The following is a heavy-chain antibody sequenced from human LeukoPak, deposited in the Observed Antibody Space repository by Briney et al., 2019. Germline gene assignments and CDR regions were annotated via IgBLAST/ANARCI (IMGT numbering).Heavy chain of an antibody. CDR1: GGSLSTHH. V-gene: IGHV4-59*11. D-gene: IGHD3-22*01. CDR2: ISDSGST. Sequence: SETLSLTCVVSGGSLSTHHWSWIRQSPGRGLEWIGYISDSGSTNYNPSLKSRVTISVNTSKNQFSLMLSSVTAADTAVYYCARGYDSSAYYPFNYWGQGTLVTVSS. CDR3: ARGYDSSAYYPFNY. J-gene: IGHJ4*02.